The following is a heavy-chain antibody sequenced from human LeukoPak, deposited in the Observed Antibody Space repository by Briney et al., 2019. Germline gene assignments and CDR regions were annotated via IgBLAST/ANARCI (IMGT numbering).Heavy chain of an antibody. CDR3: ARHPIFGRGTDV. CDR1: GGSISSSGYY. CDR2: IYYSGST. J-gene: IGHJ6*02. D-gene: IGHD3-3*01. Sequence: SETLSLTCTVSGGSISSSGYYWGWIRQPPGKGLEWIGTIYYSGSTYYNPSLKSRVTISVDTSKNQFSLKLSSVTAADTAVYYCARHPIFGRGTDVWGQGTTVTVSS. V-gene: IGHV4-39*01.